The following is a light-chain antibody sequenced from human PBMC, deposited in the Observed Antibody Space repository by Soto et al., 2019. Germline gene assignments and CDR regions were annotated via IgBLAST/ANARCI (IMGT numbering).Light chain of an antibody. J-gene: IGLJ2*01. V-gene: IGLV1-40*01. CDR3: QSYDSSLSAPV. CDR2: GNT. Sequence: QSVLTQPPSVSGAPGQRVTISCTGSSSNIGAGFDVHWYQQFPGTAPKLVIYGNTNRPSGVPDRFSGSKSGTSVSLVITGLQTEDEADYYCQSYDSSLSAPVFGGGTKLTVL. CDR1: SSNIGAGFD.